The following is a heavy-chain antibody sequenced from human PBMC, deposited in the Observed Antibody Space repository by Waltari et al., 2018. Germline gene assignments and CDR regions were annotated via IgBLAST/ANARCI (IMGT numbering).Heavy chain of an antibody. V-gene: IGHV4-39*07. J-gene: IGHJ4*02. CDR1: GGPIISATFY. Sequence: QLQLQESGPGLVTPSETLSLTCPVPGGPIISATFYWGWIRQPPGKGLEWIGSMDYSGSTSYNPSLKSRVTVSVDTSKNQFSLKLNSVTAADTAVYYCAREYYYDTRWIDYWGQGTQVTVSS. CDR3: AREYYYDTRWIDY. CDR2: MDYSGST. D-gene: IGHD3-22*01.